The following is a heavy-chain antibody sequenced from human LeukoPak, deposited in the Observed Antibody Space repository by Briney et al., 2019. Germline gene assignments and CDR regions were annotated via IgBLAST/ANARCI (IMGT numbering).Heavy chain of an antibody. CDR2: ISTSSNYI. CDR3: ARLFDYGDYRAEPY. V-gene: IGHV3-21*01. CDR1: GFNFSSYT. D-gene: IGHD4-17*01. Sequence: GGSLRLSCAASGFNFSSYTMYWVRQASGKGLEWVSSISTSSNYIYYADSVKGRFTISRDNAKNSLYLQMNSLRAEDTAVYYCARLFDYGDYRAEPYWGQGTLVTVSS. J-gene: IGHJ4*02.